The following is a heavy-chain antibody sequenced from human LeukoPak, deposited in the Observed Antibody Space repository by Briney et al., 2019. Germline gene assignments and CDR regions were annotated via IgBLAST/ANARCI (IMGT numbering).Heavy chain of an antibody. Sequence: GGSLRLSCAASGFTFSNYWMHWVRQAPGKGLVWVSRLNADGNSITYADSVRGRFTISRDNAKNTVHLQMNGLRAEDTAVYYCATCQGRSGGLDWYFDLWGRGTLVTVSS. CDR1: GFTFSNYW. D-gene: IGHD2-15*01. J-gene: IGHJ2*01. CDR2: LNADGNSI. V-gene: IGHV3-74*01. CDR3: ATCQGRSGGLDWYFDL.